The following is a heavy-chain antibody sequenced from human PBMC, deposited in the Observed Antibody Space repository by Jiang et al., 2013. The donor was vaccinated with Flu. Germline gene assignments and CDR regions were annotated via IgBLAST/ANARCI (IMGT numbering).Heavy chain of an antibody. J-gene: IGHJ6*02. CDR1: GFTFSSFA. CDR2: ISFDGTNK. CDR3: AGDPWWTVTTPYYYYGMDV. V-gene: IGHV3-30-3*01. Sequence: QLVESGGGVVQPGRSLRLSCAASGFTFSSFAAHWVRQAPGKGLEWVAVISFDGTNKFYSDPVRGRFTISRDNSKNTLNLQMSSLRPEDTALYYCAGDPWWTVTTPYYYYGMDVWGQGTTVTVSS. D-gene: IGHD4-17*01.